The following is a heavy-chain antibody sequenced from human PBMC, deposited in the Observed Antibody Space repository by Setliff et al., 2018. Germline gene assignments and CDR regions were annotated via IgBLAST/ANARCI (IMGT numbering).Heavy chain of an antibody. V-gene: IGHV3-73*01. CDR3: VRHMTYYDFWRGYYSTSDAFHV. Sequence: PGGSLRLSCAASGFTFSGSAMHWVRQASGKGLEWVGRIRTKANSYATAYATSVQDRFTISRHDSESTTYLQMNGLKTEDTAVYYCVRHMTYYDFWRGYYSTSDAFHVWGQGTMVTVSS. J-gene: IGHJ3*01. CDR1: GFTFSGSA. D-gene: IGHD3-3*01. CDR2: IRTKANSYAT.